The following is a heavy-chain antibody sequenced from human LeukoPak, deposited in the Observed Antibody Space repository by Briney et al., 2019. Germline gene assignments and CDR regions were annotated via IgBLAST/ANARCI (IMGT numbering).Heavy chain of an antibody. D-gene: IGHD2-15*01. Sequence: ASVKVPCKASGYTFTSYGVSWVRQAPGQSLEWLGWISAYNGNTYYAENFQARVTMTTDTSTSTAYMELRSLKSDDTAVYYCARDVFCSGNSCLRDAFDIWGQGTKVTVSS. V-gene: IGHV1-18*01. CDR2: ISAYNGNT. J-gene: IGHJ3*02. CDR1: GYTFTSYG. CDR3: ARDVFCSGNSCLRDAFDI.